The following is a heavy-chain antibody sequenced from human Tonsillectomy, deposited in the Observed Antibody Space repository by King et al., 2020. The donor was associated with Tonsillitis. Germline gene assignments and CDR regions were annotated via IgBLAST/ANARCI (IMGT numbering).Heavy chain of an antibody. J-gene: IGHJ5*02. CDR2: IYYSGST. D-gene: IGHD3-22*01. CDR1: GGSISSSSYY. V-gene: IGHV4-39*07. CDR3: ARHLDSSGYYHPLGWFDP. Sequence: QLQESGPGLVKPSETLSLTCTVSGGSISSSSYYWGWIRQPPGKGLEWIGSIYYSGSTYYNPSLKSRVTISVDTSKNQFSLKLSSVTAADTAVYYCARHLDSSGYYHPLGWFDPWGQGTLVTVSS.